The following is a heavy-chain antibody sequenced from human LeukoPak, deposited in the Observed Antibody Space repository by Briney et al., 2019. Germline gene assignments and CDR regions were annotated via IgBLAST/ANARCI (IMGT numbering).Heavy chain of an antibody. CDR3: ARPYYYDSSAADSLFDP. J-gene: IGHJ5*02. Sequence: GGSLRLSCAASGFTFSSYSMNWVRQAPGKGLEWVSSISSSSSYIYYADSVKGRLTISRDNAKHSLYLQMNSLRDEDTTVYYCARPYYYDSSAADSLFDPWGQGTLVTVSS. V-gene: IGHV3-21*01. D-gene: IGHD3-22*01. CDR2: ISSSSSYI. CDR1: GFTFSSYS.